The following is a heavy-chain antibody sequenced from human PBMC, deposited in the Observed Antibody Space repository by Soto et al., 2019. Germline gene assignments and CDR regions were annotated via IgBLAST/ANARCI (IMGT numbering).Heavy chain of an antibody. Sequence: QVQLVESGGGVVQPGRSLRLSCAASGFTFSSYGMHWVRQAPGKGLEWVAVIWYDGSNKYYADYMKGRFTISRDNSKNTLYLQMNSLRAEDTAVYYCARDGPGYYGYWGQGTLVTVSS. V-gene: IGHV3-33*01. CDR3: ARDGPGYYGY. CDR2: IWYDGSNK. CDR1: GFTFSSYG. J-gene: IGHJ4*02. D-gene: IGHD3-22*01.